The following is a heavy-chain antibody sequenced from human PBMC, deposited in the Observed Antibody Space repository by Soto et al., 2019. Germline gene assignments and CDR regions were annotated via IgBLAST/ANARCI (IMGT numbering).Heavy chain of an antibody. V-gene: IGHV2-5*02. CDR2: IYWDDDK. Sequence: QITLKESGPPLVKPTQTLTLTCTFSGFSLSTSGVGVGWIRQPPGKALEWLALIYWDDDKRYSPSLKSRLTITKDTSKNQVVLTMTNMDPVDTATYYCAHIQVNMVYNWFDPWGQGTLVTVSS. D-gene: IGHD3-10*01. CDR1: GFSLSTSGVG. CDR3: AHIQVNMVYNWFDP. J-gene: IGHJ5*02.